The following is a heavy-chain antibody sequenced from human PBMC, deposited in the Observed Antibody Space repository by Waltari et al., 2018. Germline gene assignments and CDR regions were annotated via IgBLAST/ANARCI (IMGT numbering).Heavy chain of an antibody. J-gene: IGHJ4*02. D-gene: IGHD6-19*01. CDR3: ARVSQWLVHGG. CDR2: IYTSGST. V-gene: IGHV4-61*09. CDR1: GGSISSGSYY. Sequence: QVQLQESGPGLVKPSQTLSLTCTVSGGSISSGSYYWSWIRQPAGKGLEWIGYIYTSGSTKYNPSFKSRVTISVDTAKNQLSVKLSSVAAADTAVYYSARVSQWLVHGGWGQGTLVTVSS.